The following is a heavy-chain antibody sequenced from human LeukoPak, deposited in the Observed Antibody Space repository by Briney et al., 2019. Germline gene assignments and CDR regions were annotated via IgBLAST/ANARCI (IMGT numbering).Heavy chain of an antibody. D-gene: IGHD3-22*01. CDR2: IYFSGTT. Sequence: PSGTLSLTCAVFGDSISSRKWWTWVRQPPGKGLEWIGEIYFSGTTNYNPSLKSRVTISEDKSKNQFSLMLNSVTAADTAVYYCARGDDSSEHYFDYWGQGALVTVSS. CDR1: GDSISSRKW. V-gene: IGHV4-4*02. J-gene: IGHJ4*02. CDR3: ARGDDSSEHYFDY.